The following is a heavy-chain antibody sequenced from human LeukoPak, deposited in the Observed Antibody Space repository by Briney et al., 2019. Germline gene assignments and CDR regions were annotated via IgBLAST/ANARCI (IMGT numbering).Heavy chain of an antibody. J-gene: IGHJ4*02. Sequence: GGSLRLSCAASGFTLSSYAMSWVRQAPGKGLEWVSAISGSGGSTYYADSVKGRFTISRDNSKNTLYLQMNSLRAEDTAVYYCAKDPLRFLEWLFDYWGQGTLVTVSS. CDR2: ISGSGGST. D-gene: IGHD3-3*01. CDR1: GFTLSSYA. V-gene: IGHV3-23*01. CDR3: AKDPLRFLEWLFDY.